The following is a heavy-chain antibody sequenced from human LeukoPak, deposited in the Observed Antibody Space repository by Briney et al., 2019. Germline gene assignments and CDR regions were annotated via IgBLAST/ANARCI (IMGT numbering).Heavy chain of an antibody. CDR1: GFTFSSYW. V-gene: IGHV3-74*01. Sequence: PGGSLRLSCAASGFTFSSYWMHWVRQAPGKGLVWVSRIKSDGSSTSYADSVKGRFTISRDHAKNTLYLQMNSLRAEDTAVYYCARDFSDPSGFDYWGQGTLVTVSS. CDR3: ARDFSDPSGFDY. D-gene: IGHD3-10*01. CDR2: IKSDGSST. J-gene: IGHJ4*02.